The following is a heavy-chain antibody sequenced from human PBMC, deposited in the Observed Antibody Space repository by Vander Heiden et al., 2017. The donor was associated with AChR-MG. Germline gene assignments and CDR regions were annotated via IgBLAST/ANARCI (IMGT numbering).Heavy chain of an antibody. CDR3: ARDGGQLGWDY. V-gene: IGHV3-53*02. CDR2: IYSGGRT. CDR1: GFTVSSNY. D-gene: IGHD6-6*01. Sequence: EVQLVETGGGLIQPGGSLRLSCAASGFTVSSNYMGWVRQAPGKGLEWVSVIYSGGRTYYAYSVKGRFTISRDNSKNTLYLQMNSLRAEDTAVYYCARDGGQLGWDYWGQGTLVTVSS. J-gene: IGHJ4*02.